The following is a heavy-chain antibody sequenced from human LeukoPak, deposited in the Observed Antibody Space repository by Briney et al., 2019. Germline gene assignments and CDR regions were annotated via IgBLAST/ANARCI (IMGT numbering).Heavy chain of an antibody. CDR2: ISSSSSYI. D-gene: IGHD6-25*01. CDR3: ARDGLAAATLHWCFDL. J-gene: IGHJ2*01. V-gene: IGHV3-21*01. CDR1: GFTFSSYS. Sequence: GGSLRLSCAASGFTFSSYSMNWVRQAPGKGLEWVSSISSSSSYIYYADSVKGRFTISSDNARNSLYLQMNSRRAEDTAVYYCARDGLAAATLHWCFDLWGRGTLVTVSS.